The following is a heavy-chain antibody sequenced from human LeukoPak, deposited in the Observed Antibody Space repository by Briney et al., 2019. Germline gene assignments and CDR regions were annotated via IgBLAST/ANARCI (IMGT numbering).Heavy chain of an antibody. CDR3: ARAYVAYSMDV. V-gene: IGHV1-46*04. D-gene: IGHD2-15*01. CDR1: GYTFTGYY. J-gene: IGHJ6*02. Sequence: ASVKVSCKASGYTFTGYYMHWVRQAPGQGLEWMGIIYPSGGGTSYAQKLQGRVTMTRDTSTSTVYIELSSLRSEDTAVYYCARAYVAYSMDVWGQGTTVTVSS. CDR2: IYPSGGGT.